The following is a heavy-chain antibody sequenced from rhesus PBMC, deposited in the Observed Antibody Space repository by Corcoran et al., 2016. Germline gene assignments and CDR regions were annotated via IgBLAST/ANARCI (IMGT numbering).Heavy chain of an antibody. Sequence: QVQLQESGPGLVKTSETLSLTCAVSGGSVSSSNWWSWIRQPPGKGLEWIGYISGSSGSTYYNPSLRSRVTISPDTSKNQFSLKLSSVTAADTAVYYCARDRVPSHYGLDSWGQGVVVTVSS. CDR3: ARDRVPSHYGLDS. CDR1: GGSVSSSNW. CDR2: ISGSSGST. J-gene: IGHJ6*01. V-gene: IGHV4-65*01.